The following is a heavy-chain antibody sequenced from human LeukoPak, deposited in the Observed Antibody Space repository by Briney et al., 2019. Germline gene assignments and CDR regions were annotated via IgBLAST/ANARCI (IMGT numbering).Heavy chain of an antibody. CDR3: ASMAVGGADFDY. CDR2: IRSRGSTI. D-gene: IGHD3-10*01. J-gene: IGHJ4*02. V-gene: IGHV3-11*04. Sequence: GGSLRLPCAASGFTFSDYYMSWMRHAPGKGREGGSYIRSRGSTILYADCVGGRFTISRHHGKNSLSLQMNSPRAEDTAVYYCASMAVGGADFDYWGQGTLVTVSS. CDR1: GFTFSDYY.